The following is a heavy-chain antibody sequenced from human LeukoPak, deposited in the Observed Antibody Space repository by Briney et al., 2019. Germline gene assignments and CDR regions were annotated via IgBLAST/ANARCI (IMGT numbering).Heavy chain of an antibody. CDR3: TTAGGGLRASD. Sequence: GGSLRLSCAASGLTFTYAWMSRVRQAPGKGLEWVGRIKSKTDGGTTEYAAPVKGRFSISRDDSENTVYLQMNSLKTEDTAVYFCTTAGGGLRASDWGQGTLVTVSS. CDR1: GLTFTYAW. D-gene: IGHD2-15*01. CDR2: IKSKTDGGTT. J-gene: IGHJ4*02. V-gene: IGHV3-15*01.